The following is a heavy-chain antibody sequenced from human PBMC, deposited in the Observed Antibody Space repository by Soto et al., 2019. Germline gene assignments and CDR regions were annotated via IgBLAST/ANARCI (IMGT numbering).Heavy chain of an antibody. CDR3: AREHTADYSGMDV. J-gene: IGHJ6*02. CDR1: GYTFTIYY. Sequence: ASVKVSCKASGYTFTIYYMHWVRRAPGQGLEWMGIINPSGGSTSYAQKFQGRVTMTRDTSTSTVYMELSSLRSEDTAVYYYAREHTADYSGMDVWGQGTTVTVSS. D-gene: IGHD5-18*01. V-gene: IGHV1-46*01. CDR2: INPSGGST.